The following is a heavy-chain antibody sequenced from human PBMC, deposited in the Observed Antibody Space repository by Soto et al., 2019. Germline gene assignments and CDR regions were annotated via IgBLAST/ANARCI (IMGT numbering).Heavy chain of an antibody. V-gene: IGHV4-59*08. CDR2: AYYSGST. J-gene: IGHJ4*02. CDR1: GGSISSYY. D-gene: IGHD1-26*01. CDR3: ARPSGQRSWDPPDY. Sequence: SETLSLTCTVSGGSISSYYWTWIRQPPGKGLEWIGCAYYSGSTNLNPSLKGRVTISVDTSKNRFSLEVRSVIAADTAVYYCARPSGQRSWDPPDYWGQGALVTVSS.